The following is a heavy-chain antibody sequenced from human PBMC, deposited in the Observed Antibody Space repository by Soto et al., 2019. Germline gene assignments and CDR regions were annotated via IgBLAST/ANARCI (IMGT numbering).Heavy chain of an antibody. V-gene: IGHV4-31*03. CDR3: ATSNAPLEKYYYYYMDV. J-gene: IGHJ6*03. CDR1: GGSISSGGYY. CDR2: IYYSGST. Sequence: SETLSLTCTVSGGSISSGGYYWSWIRQHPGKGLEWIGYIYYSGSTYYNPSLKSRVTISVDTSKNQFSLKLSSVTAADTAVYYCATSNAPLEKYYYYYMDVWGKGTTVTVSS. D-gene: IGHD2-8*01.